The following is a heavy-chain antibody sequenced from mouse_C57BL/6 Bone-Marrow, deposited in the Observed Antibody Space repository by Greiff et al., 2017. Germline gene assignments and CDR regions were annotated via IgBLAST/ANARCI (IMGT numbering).Heavy chain of an antibody. CDR3: TTGGSSYHYFDY. CDR2: IDPENGDT. V-gene: IGHV14-4*01. D-gene: IGHD1-1*01. Sequence: VQLQQSGAELVRPGASVKLSCTASGFNIQDDYMHWVKQRPEQGLEWIGWIDPENGDTEYASKFQGKATITADTSSNTAYLQLSSLTSEDTAVYYCTTGGSSYHYFDYWGQGTTLTVSS. J-gene: IGHJ2*01. CDR1: GFNIQDDY.